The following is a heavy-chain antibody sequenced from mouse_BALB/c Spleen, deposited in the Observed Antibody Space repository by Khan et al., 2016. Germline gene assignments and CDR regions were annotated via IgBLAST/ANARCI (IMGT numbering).Heavy chain of an antibody. Sequence: QVQLQQSGAELARPGASVMLSCKASGYTFTTYWMQWVKQRPGQGLEWIGAIYPGDGDTRYTQKFKGKATLTADKSSSTAYMQLSSLASEDSAVYYCARGNSYYDYDYWGQGTTLTVSS. CDR3: ARGNSYYDYDY. CDR1: GYTFTTYW. D-gene: IGHD2-4*01. CDR2: IYPGDGDT. J-gene: IGHJ2*01. V-gene: IGHV1-87*01.